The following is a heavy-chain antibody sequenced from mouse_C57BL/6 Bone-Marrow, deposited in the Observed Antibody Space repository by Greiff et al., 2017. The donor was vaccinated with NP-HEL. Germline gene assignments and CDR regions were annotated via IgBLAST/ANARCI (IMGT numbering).Heavy chain of an antibody. CDR2: INPSTGGT. D-gene: IGHD1-1*01. CDR3: ASRGLLWYFEV. CDR1: GYSFTGYY. V-gene: IGHV1-42*01. Sequence: VQLQQSGPELVKPGASVKISCKASGYSFTGYYMNWVKQSPEKSLEWIGEINPSTGGTTYNQKFKAKATLTVDKSSSTAYMQLKSLTSDDSAVYYCASRGLLWYFEVWGTGTTVTVSS. J-gene: IGHJ1*03.